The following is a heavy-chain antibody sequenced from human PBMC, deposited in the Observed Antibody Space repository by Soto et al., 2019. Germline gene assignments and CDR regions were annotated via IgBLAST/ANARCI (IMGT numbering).Heavy chain of an antibody. CDR2: IYHSGST. CDR1: GYSTSSGYY. Sequence: KSSETLSRTCAVSGYSTSSGYYWGWIRQPPGKGLEWIGSIYHSGSTYYNPSLKRRVTISVDTSKNQFSLKLSSVTAPDTAVYYCPSRVDNWFEPWGPGTLLTVSS. V-gene: IGHV4-38-2*01. J-gene: IGHJ5*02. D-gene: IGHD5-12*01. CDR3: PSRVDNWFEP.